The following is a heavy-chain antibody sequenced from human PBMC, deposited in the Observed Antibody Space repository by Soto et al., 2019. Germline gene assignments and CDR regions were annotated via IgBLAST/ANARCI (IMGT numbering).Heavy chain of an antibody. J-gene: IGHJ4*02. CDR2: ISAYNGNT. V-gene: IGHV1-18*01. CDR3: TRSGGVAVPLDY. CDR1: GYTFTSSG. D-gene: IGHD6-19*01. Sequence: QVQLVQSGAEVKKPGASVKVSCKASGYTFTSSGINWARQAPGQGLEWMGWISAYNGNTNYAQNLQGRVTMSTDTSTTTAYMELRSLRSDDTAVYFCTRSGGVAVPLDYWGQGTLVTVSS.